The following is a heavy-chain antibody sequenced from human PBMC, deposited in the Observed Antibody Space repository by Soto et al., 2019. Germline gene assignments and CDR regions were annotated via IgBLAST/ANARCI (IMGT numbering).Heavy chain of an antibody. J-gene: IGHJ6*02. CDR3: AKDNVLLWFGEPSIYYYYGMDV. CDR2: ISGDGGST. Sequence: GGSLRLSCAASGFTFDDYAMHWVRQAPGKGLEWVSLISGDGGSTYYADSVKGRFTISRDNSKNSLYLQMNSLRTEDTALYYCAKDNVLLWFGEPSIYYYYGMDVWGQGTTVTVSS. CDR1: GFTFDDYA. D-gene: IGHD3-10*01. V-gene: IGHV3-43*02.